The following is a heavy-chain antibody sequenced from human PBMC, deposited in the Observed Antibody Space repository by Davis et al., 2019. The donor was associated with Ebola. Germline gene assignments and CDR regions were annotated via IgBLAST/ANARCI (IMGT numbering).Heavy chain of an antibody. CDR2: INHSGST. V-gene: IGHV4-34*01. D-gene: IGHD1-1*01. CDR3: ARQFYWFDP. J-gene: IGHJ5*02. Sequence: SETLSLTCAVYGGSFSGYYWSWIRQPPGKGLEWIGEINHSGSTNYNPSLNSRVTISVDTSKNQFSLKLSSVTAADTAVYYCARQFYWFDPWGQGTLVTVSS. CDR1: GGSFSGYY.